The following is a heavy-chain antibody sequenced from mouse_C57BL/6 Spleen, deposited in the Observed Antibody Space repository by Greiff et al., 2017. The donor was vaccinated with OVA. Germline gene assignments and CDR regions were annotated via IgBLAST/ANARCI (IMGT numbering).Heavy chain of an antibody. CDR3: TRVYYYGSSPAWFAY. J-gene: IGHJ3*01. Sequence: EVHLVESGEGLVKPGGSLKLSCAASGFTFSSYAMSWVRQTPEKRLEWVAYISSGGGYIYYADTVKGRFTISSDNARNTLYLQMSSLKSEDTAMYYCTRVYYYGSSPAWFAYWGQGTLVTVSA. V-gene: IGHV5-9-1*02. CDR2: ISSGGGYI. CDR1: GFTFSSYA. D-gene: IGHD1-1*01.